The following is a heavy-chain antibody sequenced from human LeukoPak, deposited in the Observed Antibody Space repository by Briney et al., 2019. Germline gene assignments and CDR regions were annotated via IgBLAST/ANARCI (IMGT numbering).Heavy chain of an antibody. CDR2: INWNSGSI. Sequence: PGGSLRLSCAASGFTFDDYAMHWVRQAPGKGLEWVSGINWNSGSIGYADSVKGRFTISRDNGKSSLYLQVNSLRAEDTAVYYCARNLPFDYWGQGTPVTVSS. J-gene: IGHJ4*02. V-gene: IGHV3-9*01. D-gene: IGHD1-14*01. CDR1: GFTFDDYA. CDR3: ARNLPFDY.